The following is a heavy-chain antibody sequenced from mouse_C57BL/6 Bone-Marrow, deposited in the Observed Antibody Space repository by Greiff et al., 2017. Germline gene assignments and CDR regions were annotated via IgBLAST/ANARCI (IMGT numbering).Heavy chain of an antibody. CDR1: GFTFSSYG. Sequence: DVKLVESGGDLVKPGGSLKLSCAASGFTFSSYGMSWVRQTPDKRLEWVATISSGGSYTYYPDSVKGRFTISRDNAKNTLYLQMVSLKSEDTAMYYCARHRYGSSSWYFDVWGTGTTVTVSS. D-gene: IGHD1-1*01. CDR2: ISSGGSYT. CDR3: ARHRYGSSSWYFDV. J-gene: IGHJ1*03. V-gene: IGHV5-6*02.